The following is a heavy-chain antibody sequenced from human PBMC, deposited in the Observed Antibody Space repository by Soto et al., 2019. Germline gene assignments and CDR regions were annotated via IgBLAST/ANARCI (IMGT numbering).Heavy chain of an antibody. Sequence: QVQLQESGPGLVKPSETLSLTCTVSGVSVTSATHYWGWVRQHPGKGLEWIGYVYYSGSTIYNPSLKSRLTLSLDTSKKQVSLKLHSVTAADTAVYYCAREAPDDCDYWCQGTRVTVSS. J-gene: IGHJ4*02. CDR3: AREAPDDCDY. CDR1: GVSVTSATHY. V-gene: IGHV4-61*01. CDR2: VYYSGST.